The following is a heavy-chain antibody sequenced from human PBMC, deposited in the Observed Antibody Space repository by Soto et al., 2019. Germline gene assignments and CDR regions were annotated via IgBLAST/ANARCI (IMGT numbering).Heavy chain of an antibody. CDR3: NRSLTMIIVAQFDS. V-gene: IGHV3-49*04. CDR1: GFGFADHA. Sequence: LRLSCTASGFGFADHALSWVRQAPGKGLEWVGFIRSLPYGGTTEYAASVKGRFTISRDDSRSIAYLQINSLKTEDQGAYYSNRSLTMIIVAQFDSWGQGTLVTVSS. D-gene: IGHD3-22*01. CDR2: IRSLPYGGTT. J-gene: IGHJ4*02.